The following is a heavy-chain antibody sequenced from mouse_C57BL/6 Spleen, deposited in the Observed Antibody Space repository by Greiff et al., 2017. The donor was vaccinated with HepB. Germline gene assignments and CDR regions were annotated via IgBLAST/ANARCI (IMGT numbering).Heavy chain of an antibody. CDR1: GYTFTSYW. CDR3: ARHIYYDYDGRRFDY. Sequence: QVQLQQPGAELVKPGASVKMSCKASGYTFTSYWITWVKQRPGQGLEWIGDIYPGSGSTNYNEKFKSKATLTVDTSSSTAYMQLSSLTSEDSAVYYCARHIYYDYDGRRFDYWGQGTTLTVSS. J-gene: IGHJ2*01. V-gene: IGHV1-55*01. CDR2: IYPGSGST. D-gene: IGHD2-4*01.